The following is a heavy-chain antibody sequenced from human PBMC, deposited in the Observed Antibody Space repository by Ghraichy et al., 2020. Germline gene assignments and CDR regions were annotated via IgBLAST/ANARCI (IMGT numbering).Heavy chain of an antibody. CDR3: ARGSRNYDFWSYSAWGMDV. Sequence: SETLSLTCAVYGGSFSGYYWGWIRQSPGKGLEWIGEINHSGSTNYNPSLKSRVTISVDTSKNQFSLKLTSVTAADTAVYYCARGSRNYDFWSYSAWGMDVWGQGTTVTVSS. CDR2: INHSGST. J-gene: IGHJ6*02. CDR1: GGSFSGYY. D-gene: IGHD3-3*01. V-gene: IGHV4-34*01.